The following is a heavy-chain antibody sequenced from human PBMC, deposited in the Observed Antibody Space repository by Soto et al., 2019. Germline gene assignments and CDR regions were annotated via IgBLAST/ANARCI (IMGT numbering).Heavy chain of an antibody. CDR1: GYTFSDYY. J-gene: IGHJ4*02. CDR2: INPKSGDT. Sequence: QVQLVQSGAEVKKPGASVKVSCKASGYTFSDYYMHWVRQAPGQGLEWMGWINPKSGDTSYAQKFQGWVTMTRDTSISTVYMELSSLRSEDTAVYYCARDFTGGVGYYFDYWGQGTLVTVSS. V-gene: IGHV1-2*04. D-gene: IGHD2-8*02. CDR3: ARDFTGGVGYYFDY.